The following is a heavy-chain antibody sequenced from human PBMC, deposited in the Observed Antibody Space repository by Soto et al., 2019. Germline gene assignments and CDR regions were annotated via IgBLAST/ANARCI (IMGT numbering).Heavy chain of an antibody. Sequence: GGSLRLSCAASGFTFSSYEMNWVRQAPGKGLEWVSYISSSGSTIYYADSVKGRFTISRDNAKNSLYLQMNSLRAEDTAVYYCAXGQPTITMIPVVDAFDIWGQGTMVTVSS. D-gene: IGHD3-22*01. V-gene: IGHV3-48*03. CDR3: AXGQPTITMIPVVDAFDI. CDR1: GFTFSSYE. J-gene: IGHJ3*02. CDR2: ISSSGSTI.